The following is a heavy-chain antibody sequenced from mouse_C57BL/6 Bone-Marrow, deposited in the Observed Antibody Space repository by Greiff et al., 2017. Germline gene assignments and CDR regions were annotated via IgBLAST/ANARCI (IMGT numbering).Heavy chain of an antibody. J-gene: IGHJ2*01. D-gene: IGHD2-13*01. CDR3: ASQSVTVDY. Sequence: VQLQQSGPELVKPGASVKMSCKASGYTFTDYNMHWVKQSHGKSLEWIGYINPNTGGTSYNQKFKGKATLTVNKTSSTAYMELRSLTSEDSAVYNCASQSVTVDYWGQGTTLTVSS. CDR1: GYTFTDYN. CDR2: INPNTGGT. V-gene: IGHV1-22*01.